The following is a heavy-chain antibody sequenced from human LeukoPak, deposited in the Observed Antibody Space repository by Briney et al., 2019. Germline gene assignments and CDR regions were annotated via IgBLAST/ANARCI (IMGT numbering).Heavy chain of an antibody. J-gene: IGHJ5*02. CDR2: IIPIFGTA. CDR1: GGTFSSYA. V-gene: IGHV1-69*05. D-gene: IGHD1-14*01. CDR3: ARHNRRGDWFDP. Sequence: LVKVTCKASGGTFSSYAISWVRQAPGQGLEWMGGIIPIFGTANYAQKFQGRVTITTDESTSTAYMELSSLRSDDTAVYYCARHNRRGDWFDPWGQGTLVTVSS.